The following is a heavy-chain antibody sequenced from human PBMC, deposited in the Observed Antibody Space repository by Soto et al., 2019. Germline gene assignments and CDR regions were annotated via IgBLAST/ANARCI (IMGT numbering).Heavy chain of an antibody. Sequence: SETLSLTCTVSGGSISSYYWSWIRQPPGKGLEWIGYIYYSGSTNYNPSLKSRVTISVDTSKNQFSLKLSSVTAADTAVYYCARDRIAARYYYYYGMDVWGQGTTVTVSS. D-gene: IGHD6-13*01. CDR1: GGSISSYY. CDR2: IYYSGST. V-gene: IGHV4-59*01. J-gene: IGHJ6*02. CDR3: ARDRIAARYYYYYGMDV.